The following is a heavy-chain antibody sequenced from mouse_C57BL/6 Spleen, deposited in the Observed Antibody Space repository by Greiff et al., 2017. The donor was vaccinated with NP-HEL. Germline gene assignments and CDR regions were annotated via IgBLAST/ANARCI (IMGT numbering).Heavy chain of an antibody. CDR3: AISLRGFAY. CDR1: GYTFTSYW. D-gene: IGHD3-1*01. J-gene: IGHJ3*01. Sequence: VKLQQPGAELVKPGASVKVSCKASGYTFTSYWMHWVKQRPGQGLEWFGRIHPSDSDTNYNQKFKGKATLTVDKSSSTAYMQLSSLTSEDSAVYYCAISLRGFAYWGQGTLVTVSA. CDR2: IHPSDSDT. V-gene: IGHV1-74*01.